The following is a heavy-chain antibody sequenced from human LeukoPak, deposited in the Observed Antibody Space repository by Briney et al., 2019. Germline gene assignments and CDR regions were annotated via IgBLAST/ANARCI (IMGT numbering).Heavy chain of an antibody. J-gene: IGHJ4*02. Sequence: PGGSLRLSCAASGFTFSDHYMSWIRQAPGKGLEWVSYISGSSHYTNTADSVKGRFTISRGNAKNLLYLQMNSLRTEDTAVYYCARVTLYGESALDYWGQGTLVTVSS. V-gene: IGHV3-11*06. CDR1: GFTFSDHY. CDR3: ARVTLYGESALDY. D-gene: IGHD4-17*01. CDR2: ISGSSHYT.